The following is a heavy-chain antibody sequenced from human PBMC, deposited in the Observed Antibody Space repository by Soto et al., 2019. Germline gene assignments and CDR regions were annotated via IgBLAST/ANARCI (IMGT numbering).Heavy chain of an antibody. Sequence: EVLLVESGGGLVKPGGSLRLSCAASGFAFKYARMTWVRQAPGKGLEWVGHIRSNIDGATTAYAAPVKGRFTISRDESKNTVDLQMNSLITADTAVYYCTTDWGSGTHYARAFDVWGQGTMVTVSS. CDR3: TTDWGSGTHYARAFDV. J-gene: IGHJ3*01. D-gene: IGHD3-16*01. CDR2: IRSNIDGATT. CDR1: GFAFKYAR. V-gene: IGHV3-15*01.